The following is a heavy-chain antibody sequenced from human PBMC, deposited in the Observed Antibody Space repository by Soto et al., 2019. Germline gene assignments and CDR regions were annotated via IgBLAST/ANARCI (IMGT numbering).Heavy chain of an antibody. D-gene: IGHD6-19*01. CDR1: GGSFSGYY. CDR3: ARGSQWLDY. J-gene: IGHJ4*02. Sequence: SETLSLTCAVHGGSFSGYYWSWIRQPPGKGLEWIGEINHSGSIHYNPSLKGRVTISADTPNNQFSLKLSSVTAADTAVYYCARGSQWLDYWGQGALVTVSS. CDR2: INHSGSI. V-gene: IGHV4-34*01.